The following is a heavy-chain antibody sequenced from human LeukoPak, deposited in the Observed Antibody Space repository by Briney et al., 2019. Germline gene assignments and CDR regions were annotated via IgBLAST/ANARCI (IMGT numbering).Heavy chain of an antibody. V-gene: IGHV4-39*01. CDR3: ASHCGGDCFS. D-gene: IGHD2-21*01. J-gene: IGHJ5*02. CDR2: IHYSGNT. CDR1: GGSISSSGHF. Sequence: SETLSLTCTVSGGSISSSGHFWGRIRQPPGKGLEWIASIHYSGNTWYNPSLNPSLKSRVTISVDTSKNQFYLKVSSVIAADTAVFYCASHCGGDCFSWGQGTQVTVSS.